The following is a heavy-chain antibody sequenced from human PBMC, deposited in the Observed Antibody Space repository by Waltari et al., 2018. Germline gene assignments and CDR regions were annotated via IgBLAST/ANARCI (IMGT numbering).Heavy chain of an antibody. Sequence: QVQLVESGGGVVQPGRSLRLSCAASGFTFSSYAMHWVRQAPGKGLEWVAVISYDGSNKYYADSVKGRFTISRDNSKNTLYLQMNSLRAEDTAVYYCARDYTLYCTNGVCYYFDYWGQGTLVTVSS. D-gene: IGHD2-8*01. CDR1: GFTFSSYA. J-gene: IGHJ4*02. CDR3: ARDYTLYCTNGVCYYFDY. V-gene: IGHV3-30*01. CDR2: ISYDGSNK.